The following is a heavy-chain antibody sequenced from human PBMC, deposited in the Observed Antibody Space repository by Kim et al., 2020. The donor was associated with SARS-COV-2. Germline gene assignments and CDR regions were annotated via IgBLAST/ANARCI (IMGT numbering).Heavy chain of an antibody. J-gene: IGHJ2*01. CDR1: SASINGSY. CDR3: ARGHLGIRGYFDL. CDR2: IYYSGRT. V-gene: IGHV4-59*01. Sequence: SETLSLTCTVSSASINGSYWSWIRQPPGKRLEWVAQIYYSGRTNYNPSLRSRVSISIDTSKNLFSLKVTSVTAADTAVYYCARGHLGIRGYFDLWGRGTLLTVSS. D-gene: IGHD7-27*01.